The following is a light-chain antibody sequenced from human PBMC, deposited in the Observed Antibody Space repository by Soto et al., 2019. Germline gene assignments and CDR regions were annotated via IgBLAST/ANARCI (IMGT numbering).Light chain of an antibody. Sequence: AAVSLKTRERATLSCRASQSVSSYLAWYQQKPGQAPRLLIYDASNSATGIPARFSGSGSGTDFTLTLSSLEPEDFAVHDCQPRSNFPPLPFG. CDR2: DAS. CDR1: QSVSSY. CDR3: QPRSNFPPLP. J-gene: IGKJ2*01. V-gene: IGKV3-11*01.